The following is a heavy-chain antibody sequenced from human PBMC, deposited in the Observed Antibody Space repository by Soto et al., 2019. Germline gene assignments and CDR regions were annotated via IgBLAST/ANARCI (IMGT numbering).Heavy chain of an antibody. D-gene: IGHD6-13*01. CDR3: AKDGAAAGTFDY. J-gene: IGHJ4*02. V-gene: IGHV3-30*18. CDR2: VSSDGNTK. CDR1: GFTFSSYA. Sequence: QVQLVESGGGVVQPGRALRLSCTTSGFTFSSYALQWVRRAPGKGLEWVAVVSSDGNTKFYVDSVKGRFTISRDNSKNTVYLQMNSLRVEDTAIYYCAKDGAAAGTFDYWGQGTLVTVSS.